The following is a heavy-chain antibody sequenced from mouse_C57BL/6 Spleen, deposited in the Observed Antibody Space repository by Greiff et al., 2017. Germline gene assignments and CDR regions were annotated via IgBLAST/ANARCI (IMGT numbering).Heavy chain of an antibody. D-gene: IGHD4-1*02. V-gene: IGHV5-4*01. Sequence: DVQLVESGGGLVKPGGSLKLSCAASGFTFSSYAMSWVRQTPEKRLEWVATISDGGSYTYYPDNVKGRFTISRDNAKNNLYLQMSHLKSEDTAMYYCARANWVDFDYWGQGTTLTVSS. J-gene: IGHJ2*01. CDR3: ARANWVDFDY. CDR2: ISDGGSYT. CDR1: GFTFSSYA.